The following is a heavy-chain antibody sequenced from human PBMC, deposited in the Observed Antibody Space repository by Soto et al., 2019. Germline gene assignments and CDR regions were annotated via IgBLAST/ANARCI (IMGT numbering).Heavy chain of an antibody. Sequence: GVSVKVSSKASGYTFTSYYMHWVRQAPGQGLEWMGIISPSNRNTSYAQKLQGRVTMTTDTSTSTAYMELRSLRSDDTAVYYCARVAPPGDYWGQGTLVTVSS. CDR3: ARVAPPGDY. V-gene: IGHV1-46*01. J-gene: IGHJ4*02. CDR2: ISPSNRNT. CDR1: GYTFTSYY.